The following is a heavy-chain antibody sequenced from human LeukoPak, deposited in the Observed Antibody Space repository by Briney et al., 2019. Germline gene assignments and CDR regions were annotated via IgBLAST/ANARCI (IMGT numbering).Heavy chain of an antibody. Sequence: GGSLRLSCAASGFTFSSYAMHWVRQAPGKGLEWVAVISYDGSNKYYADSVKGRFTISRDNSKNTLYLQMNSLGAEDTAVYYCARVPVGIAAAGTCHYYYGMDVWGQGTTVTVSS. CDR3: ARVPVGIAAAGTCHYYYGMDV. CDR1: GFTFSSYA. CDR2: ISYDGSNK. D-gene: IGHD6-13*01. V-gene: IGHV3-30-3*01. J-gene: IGHJ6*02.